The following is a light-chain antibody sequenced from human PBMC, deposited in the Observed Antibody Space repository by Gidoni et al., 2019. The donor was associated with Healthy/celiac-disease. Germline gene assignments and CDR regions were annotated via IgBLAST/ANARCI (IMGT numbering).Light chain of an antibody. J-gene: IGKJ2*01. V-gene: IGKV1D-13*01. CDR1: QGISSA. Sequence: AIQLPQSPSSLSASVGDRVTITCRASQGISSALAWYQQKPGKAPKLLIYDASSLESGVPSRFSGSGSGTDFTLTISSLQPEDFATYYCQQFNNYPPMYTFGQGTKLEIK. CDR2: DAS. CDR3: QQFNNYPPMYT.